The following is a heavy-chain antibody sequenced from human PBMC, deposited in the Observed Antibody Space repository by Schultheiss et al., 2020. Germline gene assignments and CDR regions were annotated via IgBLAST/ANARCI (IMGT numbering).Heavy chain of an antibody. CDR2: IIPIFGTA. CDR3: ASQLNKKLETLQYFDY. V-gene: IGHV1-69*06. Sequence: SVKVSCKASGGTFSSYAISWVRQAPGQGLEWMGGIIPIFGTANYAQKFQGRVTITADKSTSTAYMELSSLRSEDTAVYYCASQLNKKLETLQYFDYWGQGTLVTLSS. CDR1: GGTFSSYA. D-gene: IGHD1-1*01. J-gene: IGHJ4*02.